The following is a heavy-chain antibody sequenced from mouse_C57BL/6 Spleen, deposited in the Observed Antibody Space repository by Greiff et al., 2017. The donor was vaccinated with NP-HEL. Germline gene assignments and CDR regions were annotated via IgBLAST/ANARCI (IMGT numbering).Heavy chain of an antibody. D-gene: IGHD4-1*01. CDR2: ISSGGSYT. J-gene: IGHJ4*01. V-gene: IGHV5-6*01. Sequence: EVQGVESGGDLVKPGGSLKLSCAASGFTFSSYGMSWVRQTPDKRLEWVATISSGGSYTYYPDSVKGRFTISRDNAKNTLYLQMSSLKSEDTAMYYCARLLWDGEGYAMDYWGQGTSVTVSS. CDR3: ARLLWDGEGYAMDY. CDR1: GFTFSSYG.